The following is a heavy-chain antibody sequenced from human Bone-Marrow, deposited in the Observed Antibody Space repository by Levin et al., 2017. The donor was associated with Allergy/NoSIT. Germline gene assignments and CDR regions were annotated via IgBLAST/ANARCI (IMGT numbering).Heavy chain of an antibody. Sequence: AGGSLRLSCVASGFAFNSYAMSWVRQAPGRGLQWVSAIGGRGDTTDYTDSVKGRFTISRDNTANTLYLELNSLRADDTATYYCAKQRGAYFDHWGQGTLVTVSS. V-gene: IGHV3-23*01. D-gene: IGHD1-26*01. J-gene: IGHJ4*02. CDR3: AKQRGAYFDH. CDR1: GFAFNSYA. CDR2: IGGRGDTT.